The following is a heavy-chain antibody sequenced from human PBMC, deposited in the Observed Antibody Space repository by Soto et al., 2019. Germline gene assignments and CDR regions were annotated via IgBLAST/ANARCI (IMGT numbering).Heavy chain of an antibody. J-gene: IGHJ6*02. D-gene: IGHD2-2*01. CDR1: GFTFSSYA. CDR3: ARDTVRVVVVPAATSHYYYYYGMDV. CDR2: ISYDGSNK. Sequence: GGSLRLSCAASGFTFSSYAMHWVHQAPGKGLEWVAVISYDGSNKYYADSVKGRFTISRDNSKNTLYLQMNSLRAEDTAVYYCARDTVRVVVVPAATSHYYYYYGMDVWGQGTTVTVSS. V-gene: IGHV3-30-3*01.